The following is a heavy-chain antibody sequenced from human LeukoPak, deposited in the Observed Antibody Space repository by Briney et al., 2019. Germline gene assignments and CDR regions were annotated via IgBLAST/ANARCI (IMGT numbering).Heavy chain of an antibody. CDR3: ARNQKVRQYNWSPSGY. CDR1: GFSFSSDW. V-gene: IGHV3-74*01. Sequence: GGSLRLSCAASGFSFSSDWMHWVRQAPGKGLVWVSRINSVGSRTSYADSVKGRFTISRDNAKNTLYLQMNSLRAEDTAVYYCARNQKVRQYNWSPSGYWGQGTLVTVSS. CDR2: INSVGSRT. D-gene: IGHD1-20*01. J-gene: IGHJ4*02.